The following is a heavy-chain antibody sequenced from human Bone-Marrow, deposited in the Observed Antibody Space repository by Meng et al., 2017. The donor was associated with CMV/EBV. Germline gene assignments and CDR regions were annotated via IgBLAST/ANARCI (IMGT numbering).Heavy chain of an antibody. V-gene: IGHV3-53*01. CDR2: IYSGGST. D-gene: IGHD5-18*01. J-gene: IGHJ5*02. CDR3: ARVSAMVRFDP. Sequence: GGSLRLSCAASGLTVRSNYMSWVRQAPGKGLEWVSLIYSGGSTYYADSVKGRFTISRDNSKNTLYLQMNSLRAEDTAVYYCARVSAMVRFDPWGQGNLVTVSS. CDR1: GLTVRSNY.